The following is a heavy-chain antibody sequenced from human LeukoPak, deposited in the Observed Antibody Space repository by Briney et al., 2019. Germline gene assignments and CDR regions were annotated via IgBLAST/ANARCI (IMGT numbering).Heavy chain of an antibody. CDR3: ARDLAWGAFDY. V-gene: IGHV3-23*01. D-gene: IGHD7-27*01. Sequence: GGSLRLSCAASGFTFSNHGMNWVRQAPGKGLEWLSGVSPPGGGKYYADSVKGRFTISRDDSKNTLSLQMNSLRVEDTAVYYCARDLAWGAFDYWGQGTLVTVSS. CDR2: VSPPGGGK. CDR1: GFTFSNHG. J-gene: IGHJ4*02.